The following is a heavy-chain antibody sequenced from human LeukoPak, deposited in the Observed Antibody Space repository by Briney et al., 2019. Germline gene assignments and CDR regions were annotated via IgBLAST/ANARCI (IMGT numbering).Heavy chain of an antibody. CDR1: GSTVSSNY. D-gene: IGHD5-18*01. CDR2: IYSGGST. V-gene: IGHV3-53*01. Sequence: PGGSLRLSCAASGSTVSSNYMSWVRQAPGKGLEWVSVIYSGGSTYYADSVKGRFTISRDNSKNTLYLQMNSLRAEDTAVYYCATGSLKRGYSYGPHFDYWGQGTLVTVSS. CDR3: ATGSLKRGYSYGPHFDY. J-gene: IGHJ4*02.